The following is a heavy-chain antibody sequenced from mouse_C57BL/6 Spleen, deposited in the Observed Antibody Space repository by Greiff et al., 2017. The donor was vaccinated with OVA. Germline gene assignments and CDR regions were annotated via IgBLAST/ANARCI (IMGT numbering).Heavy chain of an antibody. J-gene: IGHJ3*01. V-gene: IGHV1-85*01. CDR1: GYTFTSYD. D-gene: IGHD3-2*02. CDR3: ARGGSSGYAWFAY. CDR2: IYPRDGST. Sequence: VQLQQSGPELVKPGASVKLSCKASGYTFTSYDINWVKQRPGQGLEWIGWIYPRDGSTKYNEKFKGKATLTVDTSSSTAYMELHSLTTEDSAIYYCARGGSSGYAWFAYWGQGTLVTVSA.